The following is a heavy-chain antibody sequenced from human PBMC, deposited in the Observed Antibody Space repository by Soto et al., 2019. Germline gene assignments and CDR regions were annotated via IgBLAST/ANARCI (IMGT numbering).Heavy chain of an antibody. J-gene: IGHJ6*03. V-gene: IGHV3-64*01. D-gene: IGHD6-6*01. Sequence: EVQLAESGGGLAQPGGSLRLSCAASGFTLSGYAMDRVRQAPGKRLEYVSGISSNGVGTYYANSVQGRFTISRDNSKNTVYLQMGSLRPEDMAVYYCARRARPDFYYMDVWGKGTTVTVSS. CDR3: ARRARPDFYYMDV. CDR1: GFTLSGYA. CDR2: ISSNGVGT.